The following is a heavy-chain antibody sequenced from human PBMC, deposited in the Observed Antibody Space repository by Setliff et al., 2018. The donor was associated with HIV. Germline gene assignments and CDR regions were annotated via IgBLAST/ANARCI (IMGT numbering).Heavy chain of an antibody. CDR2: MNPNSGNT. CDR1: GYTFTGYD. V-gene: IGHV1-8*03. Sequence: GASVKVSCKASGYTFTGYDINWVRQATGQGLEWMGWMNPNSGNTGYAQKFQGRVTITRNTFISTAYMELSSLRSEDTAVYYCARGLGSGSYYNYYYYMDVWGKGTTVTVSS. D-gene: IGHD3-10*01. CDR3: ARGLGSGSYYNYYYYMDV. J-gene: IGHJ6*03.